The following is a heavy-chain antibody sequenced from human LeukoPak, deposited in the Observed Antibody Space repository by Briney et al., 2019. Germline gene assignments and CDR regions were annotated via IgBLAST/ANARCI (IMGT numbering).Heavy chain of an antibody. D-gene: IGHD1-1*01. CDR1: GFTFSSCG. V-gene: IGHV3-30*19. CDR2: ITYDGSNK. J-gene: IGHJ6*02. Sequence: GGSLRLSCAASGFTFSSCGMHWVRQAPGKGLEGVAVITYDGSNKYYLDSVKGRFTISRDNSKNTLYLQMNSLRLEDTAVYYCAREWNMDAWGQGTTVTVSS. CDR3: AREWNMDA.